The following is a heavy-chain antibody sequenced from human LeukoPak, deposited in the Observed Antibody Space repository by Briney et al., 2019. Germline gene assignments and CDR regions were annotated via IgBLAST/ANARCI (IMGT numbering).Heavy chain of an antibody. V-gene: IGHV3-74*01. J-gene: IGHJ6*02. CDR3: ARGRLPSRQWRPPYGMDV. D-gene: IGHD6-19*01. CDR2: INSDGSST. CDR1: AFTFSSYW. Sequence: GGSLRLSCAASAFTFSSYWMHWVRQAPGMGLVWVSRINSDGSSTTYADSVKGRFTISRDNAKNTLYLQMNSLRAEDTAVYYCARGRLPSRQWRPPYGMDVRGQGTTVTVSS.